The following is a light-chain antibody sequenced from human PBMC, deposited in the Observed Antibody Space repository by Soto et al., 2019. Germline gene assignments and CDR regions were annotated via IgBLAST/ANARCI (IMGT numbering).Light chain of an antibody. V-gene: IGKV3-20*01. J-gene: IGKJ1*01. CDR3: QQYGSSAT. CDR1: QTVRSNY. CDR2: GAS. Sequence: ILLTQSPGTLTLSPGERATLSCRASQTVRSNYLAWYQQKPGHAPSLLIYGASNRATGIPDRLSGSGSGTDFTLTISRLEPEDFAVYYCQQYGSSATFGQGTKVDIK.